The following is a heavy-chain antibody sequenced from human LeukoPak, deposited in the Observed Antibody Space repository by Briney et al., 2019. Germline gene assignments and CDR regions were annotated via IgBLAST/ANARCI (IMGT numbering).Heavy chain of an antibody. J-gene: IGHJ4*02. CDR3: AKSGGSNYFDH. CDR2: INSDGSST. V-gene: IGHV3-74*01. CDR1: GFTFTSYW. Sequence: GGSLRLSCAASGFTFTSYWMHWVRQAPGQGLVWVSRINSDGSSTSYADSVKGRFTISRDNAMQTLHLQMNSLRAEDTGVYYCAKSGGSNYFDHWGQGILVTVSS. D-gene: IGHD3-10*01.